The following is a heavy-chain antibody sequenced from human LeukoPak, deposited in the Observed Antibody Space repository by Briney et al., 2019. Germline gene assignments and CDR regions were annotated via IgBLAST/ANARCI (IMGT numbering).Heavy chain of an antibody. D-gene: IGHD3-22*01. V-gene: IGHV4-39*07. Sequence: GSLRLSCAASGFTFSSYWMSWVRQPPGKGLEWIGSIYYSGSTYYNPSLKSRVTISVDTSKNQFSLKLSSVTAADTAVYYCAYDVGPWGQGTLVTVSS. J-gene: IGHJ5*02. CDR1: GFTFSSYW. CDR3: AYDVGP. CDR2: IYYSGST.